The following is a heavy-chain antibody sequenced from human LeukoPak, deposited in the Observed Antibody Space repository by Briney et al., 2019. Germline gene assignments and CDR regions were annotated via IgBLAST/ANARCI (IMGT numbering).Heavy chain of an antibody. Sequence: GGSLRLSCAASGFTFSSYWMTWVRQAPGKGLEWVSGISWNSGSIGYADSVKGRFTISSDNAKNSLYLQMNSLRAEDMALYYCAKGSTSDIVVVPATMALYYYYYMDVWGKGTTVTVSS. CDR2: ISWNSGSI. CDR3: AKGSTSDIVVVPATMALYYYYYMDV. J-gene: IGHJ6*03. CDR1: GFTFSSYW. D-gene: IGHD2-2*01. V-gene: IGHV3-9*03.